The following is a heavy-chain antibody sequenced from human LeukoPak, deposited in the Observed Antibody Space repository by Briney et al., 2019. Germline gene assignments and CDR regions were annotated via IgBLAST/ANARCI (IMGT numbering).Heavy chain of an antibody. V-gene: IGHV1-58*02. CDR2: IVVGSGNT. CDR3: ATNVAATGYYYGMDV. J-gene: IGHJ6*02. Sequence: SVKVSCKASGFIFTSSAMQWVRQARGQRLEWIGWIVVGSGNTNYAQKFQERVTITRDMSTSTAYMELSSLRSEDTAVYYCATNVAATGYYYGMDVWGQGTTVTVSS. D-gene: IGHD2-15*01. CDR1: GFIFTSSA.